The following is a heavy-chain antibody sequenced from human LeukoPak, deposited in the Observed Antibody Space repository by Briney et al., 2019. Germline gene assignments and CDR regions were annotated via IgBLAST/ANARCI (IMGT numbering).Heavy chain of an antibody. CDR3: ARARGYYDSSGYYPNHYFDY. V-gene: IGHV4-59*01. CDR2: IYYSGST. J-gene: IGHJ4*02. Sequence: PSETLSLTCTVSGGSISSYYWSWIRQPPGKGLEWIGYIYYSGSTNYNPSLKSRVTISVDTSKNQFSLKLSSVTAADTAVYYCARARGYYDSSGYYPNHYFDYWAQGTLVTVSS. D-gene: IGHD3-22*01. CDR1: GGSISSYY.